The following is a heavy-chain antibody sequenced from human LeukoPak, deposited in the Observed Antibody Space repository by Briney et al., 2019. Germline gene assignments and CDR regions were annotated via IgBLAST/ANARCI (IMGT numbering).Heavy chain of an antibody. CDR3: ARGGATVLAFDV. J-gene: IGHJ3*01. CDR1: GGSFSGYY. Sequence: SETLSLTCAVYGGSFSGYYWSWIRQPPGKGLEWIGEINHSGTTNYNPSLKSRATMSLDTSKNQFSLKLSSVTAADTAVYYCARGGATVLAFDVWGQGTVVTVSS. D-gene: IGHD4-11*01. CDR2: INHSGTT. V-gene: IGHV4-34*01.